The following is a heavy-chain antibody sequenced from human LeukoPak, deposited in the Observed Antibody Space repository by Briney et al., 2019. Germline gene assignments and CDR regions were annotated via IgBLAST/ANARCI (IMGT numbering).Heavy chain of an antibody. J-gene: IGHJ4*02. CDR1: GFTFSSYA. CDR3: ARGRYSGTTYYFDY. D-gene: IGHD5-12*01. Sequence: GGSLRLSCAASGFTFSSYAMSWVRQAPGKGLEWVSAISGSGGSTYYADSVKGRFTISRDNSKNTLYLQMNSLRAEDTAMYYCARGRYSGTTYYFDYWGQGALVTVFS. CDR2: ISGSGGST. V-gene: IGHV3-23*01.